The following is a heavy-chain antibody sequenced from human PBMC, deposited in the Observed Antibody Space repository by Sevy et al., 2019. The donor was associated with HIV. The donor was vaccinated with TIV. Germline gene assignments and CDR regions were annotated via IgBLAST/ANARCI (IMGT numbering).Heavy chain of an antibody. CDR3: ATRDYGDYGGVAFDI. CDR1: GFTFSSYA. CDR2: ISGSGGST. J-gene: IGHJ3*02. Sequence: GGSLRLSCAASGFTFSSYAMSWVRQAPGKGLEWVSAISGSGGSTYYADSVKGRFTISRDNPKNTLYLQMNSLRAEDTAVYYCATRDYGDYGGVAFDIWGQGTMVTVSS. D-gene: IGHD4-17*01. V-gene: IGHV3-23*01.